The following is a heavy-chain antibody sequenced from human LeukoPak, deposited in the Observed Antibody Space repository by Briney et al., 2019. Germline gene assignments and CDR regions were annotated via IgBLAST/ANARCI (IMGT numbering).Heavy chain of an antibody. V-gene: IGHV1-46*01. CDR1: GFALSSAY. J-gene: IGHJ3*02. CDR3: ARDQASHDAFDI. Sequence: ASVKVSCKTSGFALSSAYMHWVRQAPGQGLEWMGIINPSGGSTSYAQKFQGRVTMTRDMSTSTVYMELSSLRSEDTAVYYCARDQASHDAFDIWGQGTMVTVSS. CDR2: INPSGGST.